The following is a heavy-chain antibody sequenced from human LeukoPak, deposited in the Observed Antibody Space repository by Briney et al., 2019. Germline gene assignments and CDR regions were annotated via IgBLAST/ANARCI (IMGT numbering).Heavy chain of an antibody. J-gene: IGHJ4*02. Sequence: GGSLRLSCKASGFTFGDYAMSWFRQAPGKGLEWVGFIRSKAYGGTTEYAASVKGRFTISRDDSRSIAYLQMNSLKTEDTAVYYCTRDYQWELPPFDYWGQGTLVTVSS. CDR3: TRDYQWELPPFDY. V-gene: IGHV3-49*03. D-gene: IGHD1-26*01. CDR2: IRSKAYGGTT. CDR1: GFTFGDYA.